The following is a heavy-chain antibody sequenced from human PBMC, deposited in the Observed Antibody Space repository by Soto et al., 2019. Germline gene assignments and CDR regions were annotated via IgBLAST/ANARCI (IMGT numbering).Heavy chain of an antibody. J-gene: IGHJ6*02. CDR3: AKVISDEVALYDFWSGYYTGNGMDV. V-gene: IGHV3-23*01. Sequence: GGSLRLSCAASGFTFSSYAMSWVRQAPGKGLEWVSAISGSGGSTYYADSVKGRFTISRDNSKNTLYLQMNSLRAEDTAVYYCAKVISDEVALYDFWSGYYTGNGMDVWGQGTTVTVSS. CDR1: GFTFSSYA. CDR2: ISGSGGST. D-gene: IGHD3-3*01.